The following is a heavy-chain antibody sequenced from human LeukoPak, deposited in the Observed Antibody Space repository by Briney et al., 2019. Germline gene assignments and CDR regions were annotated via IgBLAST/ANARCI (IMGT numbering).Heavy chain of an antibody. D-gene: IGHD2/OR15-2a*01. V-gene: IGHV4-59*01. CDR2: FYYSGST. CDR3: ARVSKLGNWFDP. J-gene: IGHJ5*02. Sequence: SETLSLTWTVSGGSISSYYWSWVRQPPGKGLEWIGFFYYSGSTNYNPSLKSRVTISVDTSKNQFSLKLSSVTAADTAVYYCARVSKLGNWFDPWGQGTLVTVSS. CDR1: GGSISSYY.